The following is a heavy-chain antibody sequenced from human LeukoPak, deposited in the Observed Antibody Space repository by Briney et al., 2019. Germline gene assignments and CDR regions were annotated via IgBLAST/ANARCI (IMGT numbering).Heavy chain of an antibody. CDR2: ISGSGGST. D-gene: IGHD6-13*01. CDR3: ANPIEAFISSWQFDY. J-gene: IGHJ4*02. V-gene: IGHV3-23*01. Sequence: GGSLRLSCAASGFTFSSYAMSWVRQAPGKGLEWVSAISGSGGSTYYADSVKGRFTISRDNSKNTLYLQMNSLRAEDTAVYYCANPIEAFISSWQFDYWGQGTLVTVSS. CDR1: GFTFSSYA.